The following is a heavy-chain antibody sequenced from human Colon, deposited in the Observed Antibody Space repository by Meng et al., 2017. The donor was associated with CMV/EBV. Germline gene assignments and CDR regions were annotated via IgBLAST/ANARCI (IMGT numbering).Heavy chain of an antibody. CDR1: VYTFTGQY. D-gene: IGHD3-3*01. V-gene: IGHV1-46*01. Sequence: ASVTVSCKASVYTFTGQYIHWVRQAPGQGLEWMGIINPSDASTSYAQKFQGRVTMTSDTSTSTVYMELSSLRSEDTALYYCARLYGRVAPVATVAFWSGYFDYWGQGTLVTVSS. CDR3: ARLYGRVAPVATVAFWSGYFDY. J-gene: IGHJ4*02. CDR2: INPSDAST.